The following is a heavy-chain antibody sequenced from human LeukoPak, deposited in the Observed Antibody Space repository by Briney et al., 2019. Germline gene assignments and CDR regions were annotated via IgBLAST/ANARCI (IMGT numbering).Heavy chain of an antibody. CDR2: ISWNSGSI. V-gene: IGHV3-9*01. CDR1: GFTFDDYA. J-gene: IGHJ4*02. D-gene: IGHD1-26*01. Sequence: GGSLRLSCAASGFTFDDYAMHWVRQAPGKGLEWVSGISWNSGSIGYADSVKGRFTISRDNSKNTLYLQMNSLRAEDTAVYYCANAWEPPFDYWGQGTLVTVSS. CDR3: ANAWEPPFDY.